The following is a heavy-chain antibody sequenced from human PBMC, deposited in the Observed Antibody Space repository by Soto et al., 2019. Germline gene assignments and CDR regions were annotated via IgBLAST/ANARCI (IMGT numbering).Heavy chain of an antibody. D-gene: IGHD4-4*01. Sequence: ASVKVSCKASGYTFTSYGISWVRQAPGQGLEWMGWISAYNGNTNYAQKLQGRVTMTTDTSTSTVYMELRSLRSDDTAVYYCAGSYDHSNYRKPVYYYYGMDVWGQGTTVTVSS. J-gene: IGHJ6*02. CDR2: ISAYNGNT. V-gene: IGHV1-18*04. CDR3: AGSYDHSNYRKPVYYYYGMDV. CDR1: GYTFTSYG.